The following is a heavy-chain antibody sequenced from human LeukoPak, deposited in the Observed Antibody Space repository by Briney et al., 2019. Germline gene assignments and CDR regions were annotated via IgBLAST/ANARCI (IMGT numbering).Heavy chain of an antibody. CDR3: AKEHDYSNAAPEWGFDS. CDR1: GFNFNIYA. CDR2: ISGSSSHT. V-gene: IGHV3-23*01. D-gene: IGHD3-3*01. J-gene: IGHJ4*02. Sequence: TGGSLRLSCAASGFNFNIYAMSWVRQAPGKGLEWVSGISGSSSHTLDADSVRGRFTISRDNTRNTLYLHMNSLRAEDMALYYCAKEHDYSNAAPEWGFDSWGQGTLVTVSS.